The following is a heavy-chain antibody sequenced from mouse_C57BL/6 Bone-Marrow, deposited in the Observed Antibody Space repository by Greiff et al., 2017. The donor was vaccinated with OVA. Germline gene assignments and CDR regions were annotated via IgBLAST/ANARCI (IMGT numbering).Heavy chain of an antibody. CDR3: TRRGYGSSYFYWYFDV. V-gene: IGHV1-5*01. J-gene: IGHJ1*03. CDR1: GYTFTSYW. D-gene: IGHD1-1*01. CDR2: IYPGNSDT. Sequence: VQLQQSGTVPARPGASVKMSCKTSGYTFTSYWMHWVKQRPGQGLEWIGAIYPGNSDTSYNQKFKGKAKLTAVTSASTAYMELSSLTNEDSAVYYCTRRGYGSSYFYWYFDVWGTGTTVTVSS.